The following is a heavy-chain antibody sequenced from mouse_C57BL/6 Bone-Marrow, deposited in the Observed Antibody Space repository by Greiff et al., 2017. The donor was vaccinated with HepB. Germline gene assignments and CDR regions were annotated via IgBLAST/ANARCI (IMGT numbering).Heavy chain of an antibody. J-gene: IGHJ2*01. CDR1: GYTFTSYT. V-gene: IGHV1-4*01. CDR2: INPSSGYT. CDR3: AYYDNDYFDY. Sequence: VQLQQSGAELARPGASVKMSCKASGYTFTSYTMHWVKQRPGQGLEWIGYINPSSGYTKYNQKFKDKATLTADKSSSTAYMQLSSLTSEDSAVYYYAYYDNDYFDYWGQGTTLTVSS. D-gene: IGHD2-4*01.